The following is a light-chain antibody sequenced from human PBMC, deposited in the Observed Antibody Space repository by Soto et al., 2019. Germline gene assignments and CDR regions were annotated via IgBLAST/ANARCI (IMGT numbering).Light chain of an antibody. CDR1: SSDVGAYNY. CDR3: GSYTSASTLV. CDR2: EVI. V-gene: IGLV2-14*01. J-gene: IGLJ1*01. Sequence: QSVLTQPASVSGSPGQSITISCTGTSSDVGAYNYVSWYQQHPGKAPKLMIYEVINRPSGVSNRFSGSKSGNTASLTTSGLQAEDEADYYCGSYTSASTLVFGTGTKVTVL.